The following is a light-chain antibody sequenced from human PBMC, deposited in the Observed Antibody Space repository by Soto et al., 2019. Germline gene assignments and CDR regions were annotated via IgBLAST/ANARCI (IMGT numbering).Light chain of an antibody. J-gene: IGKJ4*01. CDR3: KQYNTYPLT. V-gene: IGKV1-5*03. CDR1: QTITTW. CDR2: KAS. Sequence: DIQMTQSPSTLSASVGDRVTITCRASQTITTWLAWYQQKPGKAPKLLIFKASSLEGGVPSRFSGSGSGTEFNITISSLQHDDFATYYCKQYNTYPLTFGGGTTVDIK.